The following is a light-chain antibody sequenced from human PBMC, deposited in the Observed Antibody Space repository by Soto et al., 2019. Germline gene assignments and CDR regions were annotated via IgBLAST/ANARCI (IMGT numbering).Light chain of an antibody. CDR2: EVS. J-gene: IGLJ1*01. V-gene: IGLV2-23*02. CDR1: SSDVGSYNL. Sequence: QSVLTQPASVSGSPGQSITISCTGTSSDVGSYNLVSWYQQHPGKAPKLMIYEVSKRPSGVSNRFSGSKSGNTASLTISGLQAEDEADYYCCSYAGSIVFGTGTK. CDR3: CSYAGSIV.